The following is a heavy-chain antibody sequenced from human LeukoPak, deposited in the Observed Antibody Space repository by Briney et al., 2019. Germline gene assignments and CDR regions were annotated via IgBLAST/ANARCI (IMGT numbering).Heavy chain of an antibody. Sequence: GRSLRLSCAASGFTFSSYGMHWVRQAPGKGLEWVSAISGSGGSTYYADSVKGRFTISRDNSKNTLYLQMNSLRAEDTAVYYCAKAAEMATIFWFDPWGQGTLVTVSS. D-gene: IGHD5-24*01. V-gene: IGHV3-23*01. CDR2: ISGSGGST. CDR3: AKAAEMATIFWFDP. CDR1: GFTFSSYG. J-gene: IGHJ5*02.